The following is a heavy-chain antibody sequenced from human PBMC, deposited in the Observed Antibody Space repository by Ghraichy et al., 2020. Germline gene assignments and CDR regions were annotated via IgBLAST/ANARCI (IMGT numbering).Heavy chain of an antibody. CDR2: ISTTSIFK. CDR3: ARGQLTVLDSGSYYFDS. Sequence: GESLNISCTASGFTFSDYYINWVRQAPGKGLEWVSSISTTSIFKDYAASVKGRFTISRDNARNSLFLQMSSLRPEDTAVYYCARGQLTVLDSGSYYFDSWGQGTLVTVSS. V-gene: IGHV3-21*01. CDR1: GFTFSDYY. D-gene: IGHD3-3*01. J-gene: IGHJ4*02.